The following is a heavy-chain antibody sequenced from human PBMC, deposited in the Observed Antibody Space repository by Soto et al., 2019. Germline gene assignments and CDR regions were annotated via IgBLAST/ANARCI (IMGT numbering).Heavy chain of an antibody. CDR2: FISIFGTA. CDR1: RGTISGYS. D-gene: IGHD2-2*01. J-gene: IGHJ6*02. Sequence: QVQLVQSGAEVKKPGSSVTVSCKDSRGTISGYSIIWVRQAPGQGLDWIGGFISIFGTANYAQKFQGRIMITADESTSTAYLELSSLRSEVTAVYYCVRHVPASGYYYGMDVLGQGTTVTVSS. V-gene: IGHV1-69*12. CDR3: VRHVPASGYYYGMDV.